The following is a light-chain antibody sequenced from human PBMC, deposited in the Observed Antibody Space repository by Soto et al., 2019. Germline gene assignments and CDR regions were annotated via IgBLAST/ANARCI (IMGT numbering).Light chain of an antibody. Sequence: QSALTQPASVSESPGQSITISCTGTSSDIGDYNYVSWYQQYPGKVPKLVIYDVSHRPSGVSNRFSGSKSGNTASLTISGLQAEDEADYYCSSSTTTTSLVVFGGGTKLTVL. CDR2: DVS. V-gene: IGLV2-14*01. CDR3: SSSTTTTSLVV. CDR1: SSDIGDYNY. J-gene: IGLJ3*02.